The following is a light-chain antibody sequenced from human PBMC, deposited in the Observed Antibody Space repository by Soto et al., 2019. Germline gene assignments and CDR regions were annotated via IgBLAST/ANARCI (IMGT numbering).Light chain of an antibody. CDR2: DAS. CDR3: QQRSNWQLT. V-gene: IGKV3-11*01. Sequence: EIVLTQSPATLSLSPGERAPLPCRASQSVSSYLAWYQQKPGQAPRLLIYDASNRATGIPARFSGSGSGTDFTLTISSLEPEDFAVYYCQQRSNWQLTFGGGTKVDIK. J-gene: IGKJ4*01. CDR1: QSVSSY.